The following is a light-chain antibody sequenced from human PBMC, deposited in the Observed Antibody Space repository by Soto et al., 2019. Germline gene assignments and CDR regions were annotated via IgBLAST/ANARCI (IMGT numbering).Light chain of an antibody. CDR1: QDISHY. Sequence: DIQMTQSPSSLSASVGDRVTITCQASQDISHYLNWYQQKPGKAPKLLIYDASNLETGVPSRFSGSGSGTDFTFTISSLQPEDIATYYCQQYDNLPLTFGVGTKVEIK. CDR3: QQYDNLPLT. J-gene: IGKJ4*01. CDR2: DAS. V-gene: IGKV1-33*01.